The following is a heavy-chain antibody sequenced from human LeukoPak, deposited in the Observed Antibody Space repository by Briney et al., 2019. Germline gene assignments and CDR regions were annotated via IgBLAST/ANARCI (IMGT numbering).Heavy chain of an antibody. CDR2: ISSTSSDI. CDR1: AFTFSSFT. CDR3: ARSNYGPNYLDY. D-gene: IGHD3-10*01. V-gene: IGHV3-21*01. J-gene: IGHJ4*02. Sequence: GGSLRLSCAASAFTFSSFTMNWVRQAPGKGLEWVSAISSTSSDIYYADSVKGRFTISRDNAKNSLYLQLNGLRADDTAVYYCARSNYGPNYLDYWGQGTLVTVSS.